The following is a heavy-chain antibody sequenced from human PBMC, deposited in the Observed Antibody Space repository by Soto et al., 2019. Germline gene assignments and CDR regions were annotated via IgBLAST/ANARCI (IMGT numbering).Heavy chain of an antibody. Sequence: QVQLVESGGGVAQPGRSLRLSCAASGFTFSSYARHWVRQAPGKGLEWVAVISYDGSSKYYADSVKGRFTISRDNSKNTLFLQMNSLRAEDTALYYCARDLCSGGACYSGIWGQGTMVTVSS. CDR3: ARDLCSGGACYSGI. CDR2: ISYDGSSK. J-gene: IGHJ3*02. CDR1: GFTFSSYA. D-gene: IGHD2-15*01. V-gene: IGHV3-30-3*01.